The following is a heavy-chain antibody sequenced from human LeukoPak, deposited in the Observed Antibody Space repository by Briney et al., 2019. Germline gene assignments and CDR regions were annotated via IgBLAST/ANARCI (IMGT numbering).Heavy chain of an antibody. CDR2: IYSGGNT. CDR3: AREDSGYGLPLDY. Sequence: GGSLRLSCAASGFAVIDNYMNWVRQAPGKGLEWVAVIYSGGNTYYADSVAGRFTISRDTATNTVYLQMNSLRADDTAVYYCAREDSGYGLPLDYWGQGTLVTVSS. V-gene: IGHV3-66*01. D-gene: IGHD5-12*01. CDR1: GFAVIDNY. J-gene: IGHJ4*02.